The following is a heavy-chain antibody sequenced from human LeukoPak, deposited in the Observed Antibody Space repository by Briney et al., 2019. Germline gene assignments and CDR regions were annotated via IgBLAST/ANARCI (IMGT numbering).Heavy chain of an antibody. D-gene: IGHD3-22*01. J-gene: IGHJ3*02. V-gene: IGHV4-31*03. Sequence: SETLSLTCTVSGGSISSGGYYWNWIRQHPGKGLEWIGYIFYSGSTYYNPSLKSRVTISVDTSKNQFSLKLSSVTAADTAVYYCARVPGRRYYDSSDPDAFDIWGQGTMVTVSS. CDR3: ARVPGRRYYDSSDPDAFDI. CDR1: GGSISSGGYY. CDR2: IFYSGST.